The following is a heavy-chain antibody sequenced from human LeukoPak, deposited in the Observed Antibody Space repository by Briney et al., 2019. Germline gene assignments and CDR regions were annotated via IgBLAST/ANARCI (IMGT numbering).Heavy chain of an antibody. D-gene: IGHD3-3*01. V-gene: IGHV4-34*01. CDR2: INHSGST. Sequence: SETLSLTCAVYGGSFSGYYWSWIRQPPGKGLEWIGEINHSGSTNYNPSLKSRVTISVDTSKNQFSLKLSSVTAADTAVYYCAISTIFGVVIPHYWGQETLVTVSS. J-gene: IGHJ4*02. CDR1: GGSFSGYY. CDR3: AISTIFGVVIPHY.